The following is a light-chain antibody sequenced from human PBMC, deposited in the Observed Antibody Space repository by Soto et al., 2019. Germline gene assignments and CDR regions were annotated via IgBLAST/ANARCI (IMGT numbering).Light chain of an antibody. J-gene: IGKJ2*01. CDR2: GAS. Sequence: ETVMTQSPATLSVSPGERATLSCRASQTIANNLAWYQQRPGQARRLLIYGASTRATGIPARFSGSGSGTEFTHTISSLQSEDYANYYCQQYNNWPPYTFGQWTKLEIK. CDR1: QTIANN. CDR3: QQYNNWPPYT. V-gene: IGKV3-15*01.